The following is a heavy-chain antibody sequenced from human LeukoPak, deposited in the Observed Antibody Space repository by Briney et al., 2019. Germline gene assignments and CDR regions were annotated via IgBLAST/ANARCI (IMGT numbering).Heavy chain of an antibody. Sequence: GGSLRLSCAASGFTFSNAWMSWVRQAPGKGLEWVGRIKTKTDGGTTDYAAPVEGRFTISRDDSKNTLYLQMNSLKTGDTAVYYCTTDLWYQLLYRFVDYWGQGTLVTVSS. D-gene: IGHD2-2*02. V-gene: IGHV3-15*01. CDR2: IKTKTDGGTT. CDR1: GFTFSNAW. CDR3: TTDLWYQLLYRFVDY. J-gene: IGHJ4*02.